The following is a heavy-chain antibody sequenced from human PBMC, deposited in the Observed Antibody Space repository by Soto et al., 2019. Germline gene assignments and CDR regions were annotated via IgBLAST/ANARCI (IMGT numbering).Heavy chain of an antibody. CDR3: ARGSHYLSTGYYFDT. D-gene: IGHD3-9*01. Sequence: QVQLVQSGAEVKQPGSSVKVSCKASGGVFSNYALTWVRQAPGQGPEWVGGLVPVFGTPNYAPKFQGRVTVTADESTRTGYLELSTLTAADTASYDCARGSHYLSTGYYFDTWGQGTLVIVSS. J-gene: IGHJ5*02. CDR2: LVPVFGTP. V-gene: IGHV1-69*01. CDR1: GGVFSNYA.